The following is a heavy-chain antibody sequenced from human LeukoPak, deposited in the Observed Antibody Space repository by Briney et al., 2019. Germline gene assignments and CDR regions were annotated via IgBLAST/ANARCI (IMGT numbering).Heavy chain of an antibody. V-gene: IGHV3-21*01. CDR1: GFTFSSYS. D-gene: IGHD3-3*01. Sequence: PGGSLRLSCAASGFTFSSYSMNWVRQAPGKGLEWVSSISSSSSYIHYADSVKGRFTISRDNAKNSLYLQMSSLRAEDTAVYYCAGGDFWSGYYGDWGQGTLVTVSS. CDR2: ISSSSSYI. CDR3: AGGDFWSGYYGD. J-gene: IGHJ4*02.